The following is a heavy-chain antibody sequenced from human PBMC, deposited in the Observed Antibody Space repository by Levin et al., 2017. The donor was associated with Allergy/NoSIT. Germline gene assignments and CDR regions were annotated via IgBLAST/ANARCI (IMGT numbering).Heavy chain of an antibody. V-gene: IGHV3-48*03. CDR2: ISSGGTSI. CDR3: AGVGRSGRPGY. D-gene: IGHD1-14*01. CDR1: GFTFSSYE. J-gene: IGHJ4*02. Sequence: GGSLRLSCAASGFTFSSYEMNWVRQAPGKGLEWVSYISSGGTSIYYADSVKGRFTISRDNAKNSLYLQMNSLRAEDTAVYYCAGVGRSGRPGYWGQGTLVTVSS.